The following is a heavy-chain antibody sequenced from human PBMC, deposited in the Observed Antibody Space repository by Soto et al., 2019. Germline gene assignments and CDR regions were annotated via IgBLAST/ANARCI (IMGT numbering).Heavy chain of an antibody. Sequence: QVQLVQSGAEVKKPGSSVKVSCKASGGTFSSYTISWVRQAPGQGLEWMGRIIPILGIANYAQKFQGRVTITADKSTSTGDMEGSSLRAEDTAVYYCAGGGCRVGATGGMDVWGQGTTVTVSS. D-gene: IGHD1-26*01. J-gene: IGHJ6*02. CDR1: GGTFSSYT. CDR3: AGGGCRVGATGGMDV. CDR2: IIPILGIA. V-gene: IGHV1-69*02.